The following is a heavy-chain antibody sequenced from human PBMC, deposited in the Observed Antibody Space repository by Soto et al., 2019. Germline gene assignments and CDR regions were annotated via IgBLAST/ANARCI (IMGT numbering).Heavy chain of an antibody. CDR2: IYPDDSDT. CDR1: GYRFTDYW. Sequence: PGESLKISCKGSGYRFTDYWIAWVRQMPGKGLEWMGIIYPDDSDTRYSPSFQGQVTISADKSINTAYLQWSSLKASDTAMYYCARFLRGFANWCDPWGPGTLVTAPQ. J-gene: IGHJ5*02. D-gene: IGHD5-12*01. CDR3: ARFLRGFANWCDP. V-gene: IGHV5-51*01.